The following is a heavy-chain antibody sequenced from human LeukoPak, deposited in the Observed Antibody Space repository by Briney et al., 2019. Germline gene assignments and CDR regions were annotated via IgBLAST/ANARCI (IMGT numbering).Heavy chain of an antibody. Sequence: PSETLSLTCTVSGGSISSYYWSWIRQPPGKGLEWIGYIYYSGSTNHNPSLKSRVTISVDTSKNQFSLKLSSVTAADTAVYYCARDSSTSDIPWGNWFDPWGQGTLVTVSS. V-gene: IGHV4-59*01. D-gene: IGHD2-2*01. CDR2: IYYSGST. J-gene: IGHJ5*02. CDR3: ARDSSTSDIPWGNWFDP. CDR1: GGSISSYY.